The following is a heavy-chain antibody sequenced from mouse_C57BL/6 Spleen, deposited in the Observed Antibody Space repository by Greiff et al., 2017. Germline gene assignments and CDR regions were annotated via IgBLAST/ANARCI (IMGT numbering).Heavy chain of an antibody. CDR2: IRLKSDNYAT. Sequence: EVQLVESGGGLVQPGGSMKLSCVASGFTFSNYWMNWVRQSPEKGLEWVAQIRLKSDNYATHYAESVKGRFTISRDDSKSSVYLQMNNLRAEDTGIYYCTGRNWDWYFDVWGTGTTVTVSS. D-gene: IGHD4-1*01. V-gene: IGHV6-3*01. J-gene: IGHJ1*03. CDR1: GFTFSNYW. CDR3: TGRNWDWYFDV.